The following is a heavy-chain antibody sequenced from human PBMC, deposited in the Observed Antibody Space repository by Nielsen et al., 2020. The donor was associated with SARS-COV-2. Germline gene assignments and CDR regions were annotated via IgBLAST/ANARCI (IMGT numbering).Heavy chain of an antibody. D-gene: IGHD3-22*01. Sequence: GGSLRLSCAASTFTFSTYAMHWVRQAPGKGLEWVAVISDDGSNKYYADSVKGRFTISRDYSINTLYLQMNSLRPEDTAVYYCAKDLEDHDASGYDQWGQGTLVTVSS. CDR3: AKDLEDHDASGYDQ. CDR2: ISDDGSNK. J-gene: IGHJ4*02. V-gene: IGHV3-30*18. CDR1: TFTFSTYA.